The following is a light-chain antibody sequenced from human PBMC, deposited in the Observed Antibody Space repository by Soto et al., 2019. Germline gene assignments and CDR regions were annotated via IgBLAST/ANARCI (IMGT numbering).Light chain of an antibody. Sequence: QSALTQPASVSGSPGQSITISCTGTSSDVGAYNRVSWSQQHPGKAPKLMIYEVSNRPSGVSNRFSGSKSGNTASLTISGLQPDDEAHYYCTSFTSSNTWVFGGGTKLTVL. CDR1: SSDVGAYNR. CDR2: EVS. J-gene: IGLJ3*02. V-gene: IGLV2-14*01. CDR3: TSFTSSNTWV.